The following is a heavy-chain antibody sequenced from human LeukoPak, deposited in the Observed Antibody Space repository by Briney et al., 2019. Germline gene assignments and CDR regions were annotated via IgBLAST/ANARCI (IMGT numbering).Heavy chain of an antibody. Sequence: FGPALVKPTQTLTLTCTFSGFSLSTSGMCVSWIRQPPRKALEWLTRIDWDDDKYYSTSLKTRLTISKDTSKNQVVLTMTNMDPLDTATYYCARIRRTTVVTAAAFDIWGQGTMVT. CDR3: ARIRRTTVVTAAAFDI. CDR2: IDWDDDK. D-gene: IGHD4-23*01. V-gene: IGHV2-70*11. J-gene: IGHJ3*02. CDR1: GFSLSTSGMC.